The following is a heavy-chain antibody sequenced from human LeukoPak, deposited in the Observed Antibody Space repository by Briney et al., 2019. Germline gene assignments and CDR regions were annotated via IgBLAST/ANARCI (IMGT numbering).Heavy chain of an antibody. CDR2: NHQSGDT. Sequence: SETLSLTCSVSGGSINSGGYYWSWIRQPPGKGLEWIAYNHQSGDTYNNPSLKSRVTISVDKSKNQYSLKLSSVTAADTAVYYCARDPGGPGFGELLYYYYGMDVWGQGTTVTVSS. CDR1: GGSINSGGYY. D-gene: IGHD3-10*01. CDR3: ARDPGGPGFGELLYYYYGMDV. J-gene: IGHJ6*02. V-gene: IGHV4-30-2*01.